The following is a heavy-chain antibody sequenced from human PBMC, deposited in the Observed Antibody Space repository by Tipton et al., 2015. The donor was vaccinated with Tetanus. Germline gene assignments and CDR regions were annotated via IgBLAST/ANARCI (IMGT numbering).Heavy chain of an antibody. CDR3: ARRSLTNYGLDV. V-gene: IGHV3-69-1*01. CDR2: IYIGGSI. J-gene: IGHJ6*02. D-gene: IGHD1-1*01. Sequence: SLRLSCAASGFTLSDYYMSWIRQAPGKGLEWVSVIYIGGSIYYTDSVKGRFTISRDNAKNSLYLQMNSLRAEDTAVYFCARRSLTNYGLDVWGQGTPVTVSS. CDR1: GFTLSDYY.